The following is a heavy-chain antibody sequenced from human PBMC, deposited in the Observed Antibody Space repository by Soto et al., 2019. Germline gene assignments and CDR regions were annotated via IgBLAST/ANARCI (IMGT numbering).Heavy chain of an antibody. CDR1: AFTFSNYA. V-gene: IGHV3-23*01. CDR2: ISTSGGDT. D-gene: IGHD5-18*01. J-gene: IGHJ6*02. Sequence: EVQLLESGGGLVQPGGSLRLSCAASAFTFSNYAMTWVRQAPGKGLEWVSGISTSGGDTYYADSVRGRFAISRDNSKNTLYLQMNSLRAEDTAVYYCAKVYSYGSGMDVWGQGTTVTVSS. CDR3: AKVYSYGSGMDV.